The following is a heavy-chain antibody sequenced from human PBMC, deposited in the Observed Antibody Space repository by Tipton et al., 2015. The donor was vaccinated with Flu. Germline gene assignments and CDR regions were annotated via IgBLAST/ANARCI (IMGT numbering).Heavy chain of an antibody. CDR2: IIPIFGTV. Sequence: QLVQSGAEVKKPGSSVKVSCKASGGTFSSYAITWVRQAPGQGLEWMGGIIPIFGTVDYTQKFQGRVTITADESRNTAYMELSSLRSADTAVYYCARGMVRGIIQRLGYGMDGWGLGTTVTVSS. V-gene: IGHV1-69*01. J-gene: IGHJ6*02. CDR3: ARGMVRGIIQRLGYGMDG. CDR1: GGTFSSYA. D-gene: IGHD3-10*01.